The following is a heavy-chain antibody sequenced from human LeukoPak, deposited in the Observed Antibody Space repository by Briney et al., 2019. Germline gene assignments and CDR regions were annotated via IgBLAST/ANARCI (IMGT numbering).Heavy chain of an antibody. CDR3: ARRRDYYDSSGYYFDY. D-gene: IGHD3-22*01. CDR1: GGSISSSSYY. J-gene: IGHJ4*02. CDR2: IYYSGST. Sequence: NPSETLSLTCTVSGGSISSSSYYWDWIRQPPGKGLEWIGNIYYSGSTYYNPSLKSRVTISVDTSKNQFSLKLNSVTAADTAVYYCARRRDYYDSSGYYFDYWGQGTLVTVSS. V-gene: IGHV4-39*01.